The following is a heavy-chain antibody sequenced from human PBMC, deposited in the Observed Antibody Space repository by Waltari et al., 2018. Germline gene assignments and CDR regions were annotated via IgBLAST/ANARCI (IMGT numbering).Heavy chain of an antibody. V-gene: IGHV1-3*01. CDR3: ARMGAHDFWSGYSISGFAS. CDR2: INAGNGNT. D-gene: IGHD3-3*01. J-gene: IGHJ5*01. CDR1: GYTFTSYA. Sequence: QVQLVQSGAEVKKPGASVKVSCKASGYTFTSYAMHWVRQAPGQRPVWMGWINAGNGNTKYSQKFQGRVTITRDTSASTAYMELSSLRSEDTAVYYCARMGAHDFWSGYSISGFASWGQGTLVTVSS.